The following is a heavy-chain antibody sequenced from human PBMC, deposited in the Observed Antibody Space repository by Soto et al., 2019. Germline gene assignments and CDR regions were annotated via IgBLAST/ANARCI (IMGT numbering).Heavy chain of an antibody. CDR1: GFTFSSYS. CDR3: ARGGVQHGSGRYYYYGMDV. D-gene: IGHD3-10*01. Sequence: EVQLVESGGGLVKPGGSLRLSCAASGFTFSSYSMNWVRQAPGKGLEWVSSISSSSSYIYYADSVKGRFTISRDNAKNSLYLQRNSLRAEDTAVYCCARGGVQHGSGRYYYYGMDVWGQGTTVTVSS. J-gene: IGHJ6*02. CDR2: ISSSSSYI. V-gene: IGHV3-21*01.